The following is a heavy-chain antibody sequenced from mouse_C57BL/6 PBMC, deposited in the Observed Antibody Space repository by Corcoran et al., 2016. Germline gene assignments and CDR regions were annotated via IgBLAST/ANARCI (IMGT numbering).Heavy chain of an antibody. Sequence: EVQLQQSGPELVKPGASVKIPCKASGYTFTDYNMDWVKQSHGKSLEWIGDINPNNGGTIYNQKFKGKATLTVDKSSSTAYMELRSLTSEDTAVYYCAREGPIYYGNRAWFAYWGQGTLVTVSA. CDR2: INPNNGGT. V-gene: IGHV1-18*01. CDR1: GYTFTDYN. J-gene: IGHJ3*01. D-gene: IGHD2-1*01. CDR3: AREGPIYYGNRAWFAY.